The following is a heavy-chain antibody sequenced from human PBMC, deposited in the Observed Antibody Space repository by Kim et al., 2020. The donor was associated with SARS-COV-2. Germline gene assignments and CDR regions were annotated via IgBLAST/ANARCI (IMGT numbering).Heavy chain of an antibody. V-gene: IGHV3-53*01. CDR3: ARGAEWQLAPFDY. D-gene: IGHD6-6*01. CDR2: IYSGGST. J-gene: IGHJ4*02. Sequence: GGSLRLSCAASGFTVSSNYMSWVRQAPGKGLEWVSVIYSGGSTYYADSVKGRFTISRDNSKNTLYLQMNSLRAEDTAVYYCARGAEWQLAPFDYWGQGTLVTVSS. CDR1: GFTVSSNY.